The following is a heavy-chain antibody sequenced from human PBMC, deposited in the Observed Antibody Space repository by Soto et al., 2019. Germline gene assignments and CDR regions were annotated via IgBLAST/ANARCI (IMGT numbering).Heavy chain of an antibody. CDR3: ARDRYYGSGTYYNFYSGMDV. J-gene: IGHJ6*02. CDR2: IFHSGST. D-gene: IGHD3-10*01. V-gene: IGHV4-30-4*01. CDR1: GGSMNSGDYY. Sequence: PSETLSLTGTVSGGSMNSGDYYWTWVRQPPGKGLEWIGNIFHSGSTYYTPSLQSRVTISLDTSKNHFSLKLSSVTPADTAVYYCARDRYYGSGTYYNFYSGMDVWGQGTTVTVSS.